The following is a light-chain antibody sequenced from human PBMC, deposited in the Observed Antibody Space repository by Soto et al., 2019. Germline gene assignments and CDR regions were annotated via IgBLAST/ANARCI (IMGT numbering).Light chain of an antibody. J-gene: IGKJ2*01. V-gene: IGKV3-20*01. CDR2: GAS. Sequence: EIVLTQSPGTLSLTPGERATLSCRASQSVNSAYLAWYQQKPGQAPRLLIFGASNRATGIPDRFSGSGSGTDFTLTISRLEPEDFAVYYCQHYGSSPPNTFGQGTKVDIK. CDR3: QHYGSSPPNT. CDR1: QSVNSAY.